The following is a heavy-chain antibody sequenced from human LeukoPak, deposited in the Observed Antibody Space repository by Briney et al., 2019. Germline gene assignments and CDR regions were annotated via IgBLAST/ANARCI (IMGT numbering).Heavy chain of an antibody. CDR3: AKDSAVAVARGYFQH. D-gene: IGHD6-19*01. CDR1: GFTFSSYA. J-gene: IGHJ1*01. V-gene: IGHV3-23*01. CDR2: ISGSGGST. Sequence: QTGGSLRLSCAASGFTFSSYAMSWVRQAPGKGLEWVSAISGSGGSTYYADSVKGRFTISRDNSKNTLYLQMNSLRAEDTAVYYCAKDSAVAVARGYFQHWGQGTLVTVSS.